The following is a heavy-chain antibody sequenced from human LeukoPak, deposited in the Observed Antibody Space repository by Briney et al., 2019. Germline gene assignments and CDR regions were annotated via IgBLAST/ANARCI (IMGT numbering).Heavy chain of an antibody. CDR3: AQQVGYCSSGSCYFTY. Sequence: GGSLRLSCAASGFTFRNHGMHWVRQAPGKGLEWVAVIWYDGSIQYYADSVKGRFTISRDNSENTVSLQMNSLRAEDTAVYYCAQQVGYCSSGSCYFTYWGQGTLVTVSS. J-gene: IGHJ1*01. D-gene: IGHD2-15*01. CDR1: GFTFRNHG. V-gene: IGHV3-33*01. CDR2: IWYDGSIQ.